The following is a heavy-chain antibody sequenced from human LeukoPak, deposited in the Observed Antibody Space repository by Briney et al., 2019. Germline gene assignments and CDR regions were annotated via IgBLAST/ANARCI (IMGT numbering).Heavy chain of an antibody. D-gene: IGHD2-15*01. J-gene: IGHJ4*02. Sequence: SETLSLTCTVSGGSISTYYWSWIRQPPGKGLEWIGCGYYSGNTINNPSLKSRVTISADTSKNRISLKLTSVTAADTAVYYCARHGGSYNFDSWGQGTLVTVSS. CDR3: ARHGGSYNFDS. CDR2: GYYSGNT. CDR1: GGSISTYY. V-gene: IGHV4-59*08.